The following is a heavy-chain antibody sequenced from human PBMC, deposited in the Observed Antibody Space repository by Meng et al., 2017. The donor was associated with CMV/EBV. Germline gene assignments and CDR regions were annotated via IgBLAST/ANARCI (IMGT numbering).Heavy chain of an antibody. CDR2: IRYDGSNK. CDR3: AKDQMDIVVVPAAITPYYYGMDV. Sequence: GGSLRLSCAASGFTFSSYGMHWVRQAPGKGLGWVAFIRYDGSNKYYADSVKGRFTISRDNSKNTLYLQMNSLRAEDTAVYYCAKDQMDIVVVPAAITPYYYGMDVWGQGTTVTVSS. D-gene: IGHD2-2*02. CDR1: GFTFSSYG. J-gene: IGHJ6*02. V-gene: IGHV3-30*02.